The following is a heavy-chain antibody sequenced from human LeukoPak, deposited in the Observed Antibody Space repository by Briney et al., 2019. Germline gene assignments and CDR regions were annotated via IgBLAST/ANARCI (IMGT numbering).Heavy chain of an antibody. J-gene: IGHJ4*02. D-gene: IGHD3-3*01. Sequence: ASVKVSCKASGYTFTDYYVHWVRQAPGQGLEWMGRINPNSGGTNYAQNFQGRVTMTRDTSISTAYMELSRLGSDDTAVYYCARDRSGYYYLGLYWGQGTLVTVSS. CDR1: GYTFTDYY. CDR3: ARDRSGYYYLGLY. CDR2: INPNSGGT. V-gene: IGHV1-2*06.